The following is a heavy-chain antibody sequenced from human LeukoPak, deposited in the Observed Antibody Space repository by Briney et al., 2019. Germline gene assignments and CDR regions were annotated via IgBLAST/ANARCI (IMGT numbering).Heavy chain of an antibody. D-gene: IGHD6-13*01. CDR1: GGSISSYY. J-gene: IGHJ4*02. Sequence: SETLSLTCTVSGGSISSYYWSWLRQPPGKGLEWIGYITYSGGPDYNPSLKSRVTISIDTSSNQFSLRLRSVTAADTAVYYCARGHSSSWFYFDNWGQGSLVTVSS. V-gene: IGHV4-59*01. CDR2: ITYSGGP. CDR3: ARGHSSSWFYFDN.